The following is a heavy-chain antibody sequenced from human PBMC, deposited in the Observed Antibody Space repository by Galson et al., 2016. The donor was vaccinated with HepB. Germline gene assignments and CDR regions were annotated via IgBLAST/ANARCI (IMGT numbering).Heavy chain of an antibody. J-gene: IGHJ5*02. CDR3: TKSPAP. CDR2: INQDGSEK. Sequence: SLRLSCAASGFIFSNYWMGWVRQAPGKGFGWVANINQDGSEKRYLESVKGRFTISRDNTNNALYLQLNSLRAEDTAVYYCTKSPAPWGQGTLVTVSS. CDR1: GFIFSNYW. D-gene: IGHD2-2*01. V-gene: IGHV3-7*03.